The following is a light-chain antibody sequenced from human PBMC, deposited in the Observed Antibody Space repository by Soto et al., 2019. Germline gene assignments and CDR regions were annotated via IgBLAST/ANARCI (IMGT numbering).Light chain of an antibody. Sequence: QSVLTQPSSVSEAPGQRVTISCSGSTSNIGNNTVNWYQQLPGRAPKLLVFYDDVLPAGVSDRFSGSKSGTSASLAISGLQPEDEADYYCATWDDNLNAPVFGGGTKLTVL. CDR3: ATWDDNLNAPV. J-gene: IGLJ2*01. V-gene: IGLV1-36*01. CDR1: TSNIGNNT. CDR2: YDD.